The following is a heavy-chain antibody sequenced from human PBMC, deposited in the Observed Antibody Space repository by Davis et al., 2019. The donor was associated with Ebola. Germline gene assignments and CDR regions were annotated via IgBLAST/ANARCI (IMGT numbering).Heavy chain of an antibody. V-gene: IGHV3-11*01. D-gene: IGHD6-25*01. CDR1: GFTFSDYY. CDR3: AKGRGIPAYYFDY. CDR2: ISSSGSTI. J-gene: IGHJ4*02. Sequence: PGGSLRLSCAASGFTFSDYYMSWIRQAPGKGLEWVSYISSSGSTIYYADSVKGRFTISRDNSKNTLYLQMNSLRAEDTAVYYCAKGRGIPAYYFDYWGQGTLVTVSS.